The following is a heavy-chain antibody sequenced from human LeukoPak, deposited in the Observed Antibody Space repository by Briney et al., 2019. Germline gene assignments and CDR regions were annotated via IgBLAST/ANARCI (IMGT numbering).Heavy chain of an antibody. CDR2: INRHGNT. D-gene: IGHD3-3*01. Sequence: SETLSLTCAVSGEPFSGYYWGWIRQPPGKGLELIGEINRHGNTDYNPSLKSRVSMSIDTSKNQFSLKLISVTTADTAVYYCARLVPERFFQLNPEGYYDYWGQGTLVTVSS. J-gene: IGHJ4*02. CDR1: GEPFSGYY. V-gene: IGHV4-34*01. CDR3: ARLVPERFFQLNPEGYYDY.